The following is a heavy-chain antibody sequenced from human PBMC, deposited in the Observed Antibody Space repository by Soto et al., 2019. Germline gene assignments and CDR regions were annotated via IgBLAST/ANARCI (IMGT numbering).Heavy chain of an antibody. Sequence: QVQLVQSGAEVKKPGSSVKVSCKTSGGTFSSYAISWVRQSPGQGLEWMGGIIRLCGTANYAQKFHGRVTITSDETTSTAYMELSSLSSEDTAVYYCGYSAYYSYGMDVWGQGTTVTVSS. CDR3: GYSAYYSYGMDV. CDR2: IIRLCGTA. V-gene: IGHV1-69*05. CDR1: GGTFSSYA. J-gene: IGHJ6*02. D-gene: IGHD2-15*01.